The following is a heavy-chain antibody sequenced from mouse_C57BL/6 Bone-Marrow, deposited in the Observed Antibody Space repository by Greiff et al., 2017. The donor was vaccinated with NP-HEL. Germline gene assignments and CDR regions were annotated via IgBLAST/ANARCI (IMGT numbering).Heavy chain of an antibody. Sequence: EVQLQQSGGGLVKPGGSLKLSCAASGFTFSSYAMSWVRQTPEKRLEWVATISDGGSYTYYPDNVKGRFTISRDNAKNNLYLQMSHLKSEDTAMYYCARVYDYDGDFDYWGQGTTLTVSS. V-gene: IGHV5-4*01. CDR1: GFTFSSYA. D-gene: IGHD2-4*01. CDR2: ISDGGSYT. CDR3: ARVYDYDGDFDY. J-gene: IGHJ2*01.